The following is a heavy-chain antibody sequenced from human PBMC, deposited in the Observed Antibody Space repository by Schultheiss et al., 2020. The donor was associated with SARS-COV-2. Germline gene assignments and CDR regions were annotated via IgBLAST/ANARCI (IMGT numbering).Heavy chain of an antibody. J-gene: IGHJ4*02. CDR3: ARAPYYDFWSGYFYFDY. CDR1: GFTFSSYA. V-gene: IGHV3-23*01. Sequence: GESLKISCAASGFTFSSYAMSWVRQAPGKGLEWVSAISGSGGSTYYADSVKGRFTISRDNAKNSLYLQMNSLRAEDTAVYYCARAPYYDFWSGYFYFDYWGQGTLVTVSS. D-gene: IGHD3-3*01. CDR2: ISGSGGST.